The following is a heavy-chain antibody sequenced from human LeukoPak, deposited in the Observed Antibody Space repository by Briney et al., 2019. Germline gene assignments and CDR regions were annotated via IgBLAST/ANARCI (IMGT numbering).Heavy chain of an antibody. CDR2: INHSGST. V-gene: IGHV4-34*01. D-gene: IGHD2-15*01. Sequence: PSETLSPTCAVYGGSFSGYYWSWIRQPPGKGLEWIGEINHSGSTNYNPSLKSRVTISVDTSKNQFSLKLSSVTAADTAVYYCARHKSRGYCSGGSCYSRLGKSWFDPWGQGTLVTVSS. CDR1: GGSFSGYY. CDR3: ARHKSRGYCSGGSCYSRLGKSWFDP. J-gene: IGHJ5*02.